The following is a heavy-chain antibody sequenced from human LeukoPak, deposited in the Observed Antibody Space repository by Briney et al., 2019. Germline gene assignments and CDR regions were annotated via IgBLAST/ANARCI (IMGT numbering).Heavy chain of an antibody. J-gene: IGHJ4*02. CDR1: GYSFTSYW. CDR2: IYLGESDT. CDR3: ARRAYCGSDCYSDY. D-gene: IGHD2-21*02. V-gene: IGHV5-51*01. Sequence: GESLKISCKGSGYSFTSYWIGWVRQLPGKGLESMGVIYLGESDTRYSPSFQGQVTISADKSISTAYLQWSSLKASDTAMYYCARRAYCGSDCYSDYWGQGTLVTVSS.